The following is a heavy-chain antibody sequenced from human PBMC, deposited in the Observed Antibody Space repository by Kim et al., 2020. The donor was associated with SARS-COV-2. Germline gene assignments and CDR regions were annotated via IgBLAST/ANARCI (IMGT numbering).Heavy chain of an antibody. CDR3: ATLLQSVWLRFKYYYGMDV. CDR2: INTNTGNP. Sequence: ASVKVSCKASGYTFTSHVMNWVRQAPGQGLEWMGWINTNTGNPTYAQGFTGRFVFSLDTSVSTAYLQISSLKAEDTAVYYCATLLQSVWLRFKYYYGMDVWGQGTTVTVSS. D-gene: IGHD5-12*01. CDR1: GYTFTSHV. V-gene: IGHV7-4-1*02. J-gene: IGHJ6*02.